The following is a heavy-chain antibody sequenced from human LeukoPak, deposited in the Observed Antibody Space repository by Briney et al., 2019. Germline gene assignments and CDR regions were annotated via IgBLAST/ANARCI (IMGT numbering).Heavy chain of an antibody. CDR1: GFTFSSYW. J-gene: IGHJ4*02. Sequence: GGSLRLSCAASGFTFSSYWMHWVRQAPGKGRVWVSRINTDGSSTNYADSVKGRFTIYRDNAKVTLYLQMNSLRAEDSAVYYCGTGPRNDGEDDWGQGTVVTVS. CDR2: INTDGSST. CDR3: GTGPRNDGEDD. V-gene: IGHV3-74*01. D-gene: IGHD1-1*01.